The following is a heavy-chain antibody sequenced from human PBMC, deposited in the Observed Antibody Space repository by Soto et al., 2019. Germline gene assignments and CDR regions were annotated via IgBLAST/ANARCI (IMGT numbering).Heavy chain of an antibody. J-gene: IGHJ5*02. D-gene: IGHD6-6*01. CDR1: GFTFSSYS. Sequence: PEGSLRLSCAASGFTFSSYSMNWVRQAPGKGLEWVSSISSSSSYIYYAGSVKGRFTISRDNAKNSLYLQMNSLRAEDTAVYYCARDGQLAPFNPWGQGTLVTVSS. CDR2: ISSSSSYI. V-gene: IGHV3-21*01. CDR3: ARDGQLAPFNP.